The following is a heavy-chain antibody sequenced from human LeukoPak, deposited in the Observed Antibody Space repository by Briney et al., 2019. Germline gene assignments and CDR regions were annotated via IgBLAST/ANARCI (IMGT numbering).Heavy chain of an antibody. J-gene: IGHJ4*02. D-gene: IGHD3/OR15-3a*01. Sequence: GGSLRLSCAVSGITLSNYGMSWVRQAPGKGLEWVAGISDSGGSTKYADSVKGRFTISRDNPKNTLFLQMNSLRADDTVVYFCAKRGVVIRVFLVGFHKEAYYFESWGQGALVTVSS. V-gene: IGHV3-23*01. CDR2: ISDSGGST. CDR1: GITLSNYG. CDR3: AKRGVVIRVFLVGFHKEAYYFES.